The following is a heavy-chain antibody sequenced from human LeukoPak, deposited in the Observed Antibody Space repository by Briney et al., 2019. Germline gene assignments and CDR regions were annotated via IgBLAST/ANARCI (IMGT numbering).Heavy chain of an antibody. D-gene: IGHD3-22*01. Sequence: KTGGSLRLSCAASGFTFSDYFMSWIRQAPGKGLEWVSYISSSGSTIYYADSVKGRFTISRDNAKNSLYLQMNSLRAEDTAVYYCAKDGTYYYDSSGYQPRYYYYYYMDVWGKGTTVTISS. V-gene: IGHV3-11*04. CDR3: AKDGTYYYDSSGYQPRYYYYYYMDV. CDR1: GFTFSDYF. J-gene: IGHJ6*03. CDR2: ISSSGSTI.